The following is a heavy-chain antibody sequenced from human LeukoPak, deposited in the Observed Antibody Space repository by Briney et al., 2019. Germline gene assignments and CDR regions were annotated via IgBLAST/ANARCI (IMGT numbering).Heavy chain of an antibody. Sequence: PGGSLRLSCAASGFAFSDFYMIWIRQAPGKGLEWISYISNSSSTLYYADSVKGRFTISRDNDKNLLYLQMNSLRADDTAVYYCARDAVGSYDYWGQGTLVTVSS. CDR3: ARDAVGSYDY. D-gene: IGHD3-10*01. CDR2: ISNSSSTL. CDR1: GFAFSDFY. J-gene: IGHJ4*02. V-gene: IGHV3-11*01.